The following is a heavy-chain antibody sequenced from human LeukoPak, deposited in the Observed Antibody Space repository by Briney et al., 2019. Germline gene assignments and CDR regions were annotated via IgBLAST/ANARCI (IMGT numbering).Heavy chain of an antibody. CDR1: GGSISSYY. CDR2: IYYSGST. CDR3: ARGFDSKSTYFDY. V-gene: IGHV4-59*01. J-gene: IGHJ4*02. D-gene: IGHD5-12*01. Sequence: SETLSLTCTVSGGSISSYYWNWIRQPPGKGLEWIGYIYYSGSTNYNPSLKSRVTISVDTSKNQFSLRLTSVSAADTAVYYCARGFDSKSTYFDYWGQGTLLTVSS.